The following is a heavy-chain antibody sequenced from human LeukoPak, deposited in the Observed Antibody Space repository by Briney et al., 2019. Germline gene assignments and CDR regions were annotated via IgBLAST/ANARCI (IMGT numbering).Heavy chain of an antibody. J-gene: IGHJ4*02. D-gene: IGHD1-26*01. CDR2: IYSGGRT. CDR1: GFTFSDYY. V-gene: IGHV3-53*01. CDR3: ARTEEGRFDY. Sequence: GGSLRLSCAASGFTFSDYYMSWVRQAPGKGLEWVSVIYSGGRTYYADSVKGRFTVSRDNSKSTLYLQMNSLRAEDTGVYYCARTEEGRFDYWGQGTLVAVSS.